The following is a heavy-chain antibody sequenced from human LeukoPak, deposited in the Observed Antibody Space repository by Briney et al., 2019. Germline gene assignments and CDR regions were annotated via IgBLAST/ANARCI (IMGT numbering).Heavy chain of an antibody. D-gene: IGHD4-17*01. J-gene: IGHJ4*02. CDR1: GFTFTSYW. CDR3: ARDSHGDGDYYY. CDR2: SNADGSGT. V-gene: IGHV3-74*01. Sequence: PGGSLRLSCAASGFTFTSYWMHWVRQAPGKGLVWVSRSNADGSGTSYADSVKGRFTISRDNAKNTLYLQMNSLRAEDTAVYYCARDSHGDGDYYYWGQGTLVTVSS.